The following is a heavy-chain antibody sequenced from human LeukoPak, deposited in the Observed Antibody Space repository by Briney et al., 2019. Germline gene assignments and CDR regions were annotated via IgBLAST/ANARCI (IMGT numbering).Heavy chain of an antibody. Sequence: GESLKTSCKGSGYSFTNYWIAWVRQMPGKGLEWMGIIYPGDSDTRYSPSFQGQVTISADRSINTAYLQWSSLKASDTAMYYCARRSTIAEYFQHWGQGTLVAVSS. J-gene: IGHJ1*01. CDR1: GYSFTNYW. V-gene: IGHV5-51*01. D-gene: IGHD1-26*01. CDR3: ARRSTIAEYFQH. CDR2: IYPGDSDT.